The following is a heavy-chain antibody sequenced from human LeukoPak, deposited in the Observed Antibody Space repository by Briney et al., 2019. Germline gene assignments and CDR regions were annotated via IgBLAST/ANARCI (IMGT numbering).Heavy chain of an antibody. D-gene: IGHD1-7*01. CDR1: GGSISSSHW. CDR2: IYHSGST. J-gene: IGHJ5*02. Sequence: SETLSLTCAVSGGSISSSHWWSWVRQPPGKGLEWIGEIYHSGSTYYNPSLKSRVTISVDTSKNQFSLTLNSVTAADTAVYYCARDQWELDNYFDPWGQGTLVTVSS. V-gene: IGHV4-4*02. CDR3: ARDQWELDNYFDP.